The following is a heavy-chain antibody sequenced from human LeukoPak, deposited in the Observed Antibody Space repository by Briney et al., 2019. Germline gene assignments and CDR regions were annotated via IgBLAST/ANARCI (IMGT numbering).Heavy chain of an antibody. D-gene: IGHD3-10*01. J-gene: IGHJ4*02. CDR3: ARGRFLTMVRGVYYFDY. CDR1: GGSISSGSYY. Sequence: SETLSLTCTVSGGSISSGSYYWSWIRQPAGKGLEWIGRIYTSGSTYYNPSLKSRVTISVDTSKNQFSLKLSSVTAADTAVYYCARGRFLTMVRGVYYFDYWGQGTLVTVPS. V-gene: IGHV4-61*02. CDR2: IYTSGST.